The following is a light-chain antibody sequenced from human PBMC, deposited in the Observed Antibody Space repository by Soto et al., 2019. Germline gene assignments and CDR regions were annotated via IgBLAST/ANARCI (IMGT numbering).Light chain of an antibody. Sequence: QSVLTQSPSASASPGASVKLTCTLSSGHSSYAIAWHQQRPEKGPRYLMELSSNGSHSKGDEIPDRSACTSSGAERYLIICRQQAEDEDDYYGQREDTGASVVFGGGTKLTVL. V-gene: IGLV4-69*01. J-gene: IGLJ2*01. CDR1: SGHSSYA. CDR2: LSSNGSH. CDR3: QREDTGASVV.